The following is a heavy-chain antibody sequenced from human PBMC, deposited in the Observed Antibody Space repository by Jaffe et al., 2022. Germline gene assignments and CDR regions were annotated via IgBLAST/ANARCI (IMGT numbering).Heavy chain of an antibody. J-gene: IGHJ4*02. V-gene: IGHV1-24*01. CDR2: FDPEDGET. CDR1: GYTLTELS. CDR3: ATDPPRGDFWSAPLGY. Sequence: QVQLVQSGAEVKKPGASVKVSCKVSGYTLTELSMHWVRQAPGKGLEWMGGFDPEDGETIYAQKFQGRVTMTEDTSTDTAYMELSSLRSEDTAVYYCATDPPRGDFWSAPLGYWGQGTLVTVSS. D-gene: IGHD3-3*01.